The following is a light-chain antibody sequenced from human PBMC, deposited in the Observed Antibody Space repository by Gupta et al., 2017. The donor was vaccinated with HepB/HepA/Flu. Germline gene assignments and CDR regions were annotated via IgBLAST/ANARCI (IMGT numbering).Light chain of an antibody. Sequence: QAGLTQPPSVSKGLRQTATLTCTGNSNNVGNQGAAWLQQHQGHPPKLLSYKNNNRPSGISERFSASRAVKTASLTITGLQPEDEADYYCSAWDSSLSAQVFGGGTKLTVL. CDR3: SAWDSSLSAQV. J-gene: IGLJ2*01. CDR1: SNNVGNQG. V-gene: IGLV10-54*04. CDR2: KNN.